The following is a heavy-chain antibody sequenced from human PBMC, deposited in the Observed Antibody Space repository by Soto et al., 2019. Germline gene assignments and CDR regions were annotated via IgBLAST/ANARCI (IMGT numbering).Heavy chain of an antibody. Sequence: GASVKVSCKASGGTFSSYAISWVRQAPGQGLEWMGGIIPIFGTANYAQKFQGRVTITTDESTSTAYMELSSLRSEDTAVYYCARGPRQWLVTYYGMDVWGQGTTVTVSS. CDR3: ARGPRQWLVTYYGMDV. D-gene: IGHD6-19*01. J-gene: IGHJ6*02. CDR1: GGTFSSYA. V-gene: IGHV1-69*05. CDR2: IIPIFGTA.